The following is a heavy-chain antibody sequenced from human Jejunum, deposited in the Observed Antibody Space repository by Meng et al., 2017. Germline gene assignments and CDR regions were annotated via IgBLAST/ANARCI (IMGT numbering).Heavy chain of an antibody. D-gene: IGHD5-24*01. CDR1: CDSLGSGEHL. CDR3: ARREASGNWFDS. Sequence: QWQVQQSGPGLVQPLSTLPLTCTVSCDSLGSGEHLWGWIRQHPGKGLECIGLIYYTGATYDNPSLKSRLTQSVDTSKNQFSLTLMSVTAADTAVYYCARREASGNWFDSWGLGTLVTVSS. J-gene: IGHJ5*01. V-gene: IGHV4-31*03. CDR2: IYYTGAT.